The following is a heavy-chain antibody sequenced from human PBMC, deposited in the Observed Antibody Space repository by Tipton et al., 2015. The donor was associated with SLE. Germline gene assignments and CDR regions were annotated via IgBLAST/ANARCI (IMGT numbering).Heavy chain of an antibody. CDR1: GGSISSGGYS. D-gene: IGHD6-19*01. J-gene: IGHJ2*01. Sequence: TLSLTCAVSGGSISSGGYSWSWIRQPPGKGLEWIGYIYHSGSTYYNPSLKSRVTISVDRSKNQFSLKLSSVTAADTAVYYCARESPIDSSGWYFDLWGRGTLVTVSS. CDR2: IYHSGST. V-gene: IGHV4-30-2*01. CDR3: ARESPIDSSGWYFDL.